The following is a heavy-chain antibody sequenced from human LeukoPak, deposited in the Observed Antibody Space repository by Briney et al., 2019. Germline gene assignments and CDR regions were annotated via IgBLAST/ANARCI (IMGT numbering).Heavy chain of an antibody. D-gene: IGHD4-23*01. Sequence: PSETLSLTCAVYGGSFSGYYWSWIRQPPGQGLEWIGEINHSGSTNYNPSLKSRVTISVDTSKNQFSLKLSSVTAADTAVYYCARGPYGGNSPVDYWGQGTLVTVSS. J-gene: IGHJ4*02. V-gene: IGHV4-34*01. CDR3: ARGPYGGNSPVDY. CDR1: GGSFSGYY. CDR2: INHSGST.